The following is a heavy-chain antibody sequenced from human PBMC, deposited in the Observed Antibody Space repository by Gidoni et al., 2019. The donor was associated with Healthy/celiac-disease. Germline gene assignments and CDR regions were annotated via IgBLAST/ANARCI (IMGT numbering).Heavy chain of an antibody. V-gene: IGHV3-21*01. CDR2: ISSSSSYI. Sequence: EVQLVESGGGLVKPGGSLRLSCAASGFTFSSYSIDWVRQAPGKGLEWVSSISSSSSYIYYADSVKGRFTISRDNAKNSLYLQMNSLRAEDTAVYYCARDRLPFYGDYASSRGPTWFDPWGQGTLVTVSS. D-gene: IGHD4-17*01. CDR3: ARDRLPFYGDYASSRGPTWFDP. CDR1: GFTFSSYS. J-gene: IGHJ5*02.